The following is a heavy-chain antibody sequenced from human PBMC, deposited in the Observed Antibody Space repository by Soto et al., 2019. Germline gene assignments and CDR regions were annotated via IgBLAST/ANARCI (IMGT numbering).Heavy chain of an antibody. D-gene: IGHD2-15*01. J-gene: IGHJ4*02. CDR1: GFGFIGAW. V-gene: IGHV3-15*07. CDR3: TTNTWLGYWSGDSFYGLDH. CDR2: IKSKINGETT. Sequence: EVQLVESGGGLVKPGGSLRLSCGASGFGFIGAWMNWVRQAPGKGLEWVGRIKSKINGETTNYGAPVKGRFTISRDDSKDTRYLQMNSVKTEDTAVYYCTTNTWLGYWSGDSFYGLDHWGRGALVTVSS.